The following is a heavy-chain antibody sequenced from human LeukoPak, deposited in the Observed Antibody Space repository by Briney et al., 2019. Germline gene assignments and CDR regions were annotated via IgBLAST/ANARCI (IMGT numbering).Heavy chain of an antibody. J-gene: IGHJ4*02. CDR3: AKDSTWIQLWFDY. CDR1: GFTFSNYA. Sequence: QSGGSLRLSCAASGFTFSNYAMTWVRQAAGKGLEWASVIGGSGVNAYYADSVKGRFTISRDNSKNTVYLQMNSLRADDTALYYCAKDSTWIQLWFDYWGQGTLVAVSS. CDR2: IGGSGVNA. D-gene: IGHD5-18*01. V-gene: IGHV3-23*01.